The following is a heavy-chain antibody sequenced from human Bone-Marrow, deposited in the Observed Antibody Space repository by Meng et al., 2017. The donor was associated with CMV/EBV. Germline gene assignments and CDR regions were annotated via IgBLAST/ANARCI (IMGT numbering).Heavy chain of an antibody. V-gene: IGHV3-21*01. CDR2: ISSSSSYI. D-gene: IGHD3-16*02. CDR3: ASVDYVWGSYRYTASTSDY. J-gene: IGHJ4*02. CDR1: GSTFSSYS. Sequence: GGSLRLSCAASGSTFSSYSMNWVRQAPGKGLEWVSSISSSSSYIYYADSVKGRFTISRDNAKNSLYLQMNSLRAEDTAVYYCASVDYVWGSYRYTASTSDYWGQGTLVTVSS.